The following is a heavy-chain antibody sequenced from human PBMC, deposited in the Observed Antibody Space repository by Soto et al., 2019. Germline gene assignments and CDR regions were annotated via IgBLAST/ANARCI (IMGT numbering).Heavy chain of an antibody. CDR1: GYTFTSYD. CDR2: MNPNSGNT. CDR3: ERGRVKCIHMIVVVITTSYFDY. Sequence: ASLKVSCTVSGYTFTSYDLNWLRHATGQGLEWMGWMNPNSGNTGCAQEFQGRVTMTRNTSISTAYMELSSLRSEDKVVYYCERGRVKCIHMIVVVITTSYFDYWGQGNLVIVSS. J-gene: IGHJ4*02. D-gene: IGHD3-22*01. V-gene: IGHV1-8*01.